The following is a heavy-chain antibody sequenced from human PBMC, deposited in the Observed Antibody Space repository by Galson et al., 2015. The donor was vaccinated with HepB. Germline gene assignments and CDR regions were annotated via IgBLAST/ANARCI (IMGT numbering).Heavy chain of an antibody. CDR1: GYIFATDF. CDR3: AREAPGTLYFDY. V-gene: IGHV1-46*03. J-gene: IGHJ4*02. Sequence: SVKVSCKASGYIFATDFLHWVRQAPGQGLEYVGMIDPSTAATNFAQRFQGRVTMTRDTSTSTVYMDLSGLTSEDTAVYYCAREAPGTLYFDYWGQGTLVTVSS. D-gene: IGHD2-2*01. CDR2: IDPSTAAT.